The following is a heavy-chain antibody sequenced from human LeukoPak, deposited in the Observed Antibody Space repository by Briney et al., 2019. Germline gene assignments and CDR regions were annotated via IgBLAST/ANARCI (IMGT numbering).Heavy chain of an antibody. CDR1: GGSFSGYY. V-gene: IGHV4-34*01. CDR3: ARRFAYYYGSGRPIDY. D-gene: IGHD3-10*01. Sequence: SETLSLTCAVYGGSFSGYYWSWIRQPPGKGLEWIGEINHSGSTNYNPSLKSRVTISVDTSKNQFSLKLSSVTAADTAVYYCARRFAYYYGSGRPIDYWVQGTLVTVSS. J-gene: IGHJ4*02. CDR2: INHSGST.